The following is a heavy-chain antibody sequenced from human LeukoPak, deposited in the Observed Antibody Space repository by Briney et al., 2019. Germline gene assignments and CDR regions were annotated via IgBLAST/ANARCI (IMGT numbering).Heavy chain of an antibody. V-gene: IGHV3-48*03. CDR2: IGSSGSTM. CDR3: ARGGQGYDLNWFDP. J-gene: IGHJ5*02. CDR1: GFTFNTYD. D-gene: IGHD3-3*01. Sequence: GGSLRLSCAASGFTFNTYDMNWVRQAPGKGLEWVSFIGSSGSTMYYADSVKGRFTISRDNAKHSLYLQMNNLRVEDTAVYYCARGGQGYDLNWFDPWGQGTLVTVSS.